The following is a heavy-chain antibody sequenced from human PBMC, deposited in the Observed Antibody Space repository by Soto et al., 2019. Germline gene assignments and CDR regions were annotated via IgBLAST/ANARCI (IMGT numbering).Heavy chain of an antibody. CDR3: ASTVYSNYAPTHGMDV. D-gene: IGHD4-4*01. Sequence: ASLKVAWKGSGYHFVSYWIGWVLQMPGKGLEWMGIIYPGDSDTRYSPSFQGQVTISADKSISTAYLQWSSLKASDTAMYYCASTVYSNYAPTHGMDVWGQGTTVTV. CDR2: IYPGDSDT. V-gene: IGHV5-51*01. J-gene: IGHJ6*02. CDR1: GYHFVSYW.